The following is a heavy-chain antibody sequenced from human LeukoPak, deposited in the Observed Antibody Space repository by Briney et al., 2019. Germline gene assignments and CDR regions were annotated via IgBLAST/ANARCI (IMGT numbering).Heavy chain of an antibody. CDR3: ARWTIYYYDSSGYYGY. CDR2: IKQDGSEK. CDR1: GFTFSSYW. J-gene: IGHJ4*02. V-gene: IGHV3-7*01. Sequence: GGSLRLSCAASGFTFSSYWMGWVRQAPGKGLEWVANIKQDGSEKYYVDSVKGRFTISRDNAKNSLYLQMNSLRAEDTAVYYCARWTIYYYDSSGYYGYWGQGTLVTVSS. D-gene: IGHD3-22*01.